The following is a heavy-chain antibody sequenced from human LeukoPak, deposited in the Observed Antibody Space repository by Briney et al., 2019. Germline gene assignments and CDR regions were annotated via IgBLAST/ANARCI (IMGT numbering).Heavy chain of an antibody. D-gene: IGHD6-6*01. V-gene: IGHV4-39*01. CDR3: ASQRIAARPFDY. Sequence: SETLSLTCTVSGGSISSSSYYWGWIRQPPGKGLEWIGSIYYSGSTYYNPSLKSRVTISVDTSKNQFSLKLSSVTAADTAVYYCASQRIAARPFDYWGQGTLVTVSS. CDR2: IYYSGST. J-gene: IGHJ4*02. CDR1: GGSISSSSYY.